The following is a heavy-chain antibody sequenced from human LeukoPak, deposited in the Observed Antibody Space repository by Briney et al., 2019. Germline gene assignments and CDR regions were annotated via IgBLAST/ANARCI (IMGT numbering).Heavy chain of an antibody. Sequence: PSETLSLTCTVSGGSISSGDYYWNWIRQSAGKGLEWIGRIYTSGTTNYNPSLKSRVTISLDTSKNQFSLKLSSVTAADTAVYYCASIYYYDSAPFDPWGQGTLVAVSS. CDR1: GGSISSGDYY. CDR3: ASIYYYDSAPFDP. CDR2: IYTSGTT. V-gene: IGHV4-61*02. D-gene: IGHD3-22*01. J-gene: IGHJ5*02.